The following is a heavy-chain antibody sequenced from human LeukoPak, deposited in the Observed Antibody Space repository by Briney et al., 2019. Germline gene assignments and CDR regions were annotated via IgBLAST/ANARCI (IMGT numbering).Heavy chain of an antibody. CDR3: ANPRGGTAAEYFQH. CDR1: GYTFSNYG. J-gene: IGHJ1*01. CDR2: IIPILGIA. V-gene: IGHV1-69*04. D-gene: IGHD1-26*01. Sequence: ASVKVSCKASGYTFSNYGISWVRQAPGQGLEWMGRIIPILGIANYAQKFQGRVTITADKSTSTAYMELSSLRSEDTAVYYCANPRGGTAAEYFQHWGQGTLVTVSS.